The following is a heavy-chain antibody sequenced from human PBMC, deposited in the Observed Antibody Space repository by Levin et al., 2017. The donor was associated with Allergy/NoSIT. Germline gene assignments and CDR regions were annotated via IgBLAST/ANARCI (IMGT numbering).Heavy chain of an antibody. Sequence: GESLKISCAASGFTFSDYYMSWIRQAPGKGLEWVSYISSSSSYTNYADSVKGRFTISRDNAKNSLYLQMNSLRAEDTAVYYCARDDGGSGLWFGELVDYWGQGTLVTVSS. CDR2: ISSSSSYT. V-gene: IGHV3-11*05. D-gene: IGHD3-10*01. CDR3: ARDDGGSGLWFGELVDY. J-gene: IGHJ4*02. CDR1: GFTFSDYY.